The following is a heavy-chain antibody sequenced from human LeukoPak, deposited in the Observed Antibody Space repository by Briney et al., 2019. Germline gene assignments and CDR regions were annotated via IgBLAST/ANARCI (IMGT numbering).Heavy chain of an antibody. CDR2: MSGSGGST. CDR3: AKVDGYNVGY. Sequence: GGSLRLSCAASGFTFSSYALSWVRQAPGKGLEWVPAMSGSGGSTYNADSVKGRFTISRDNSKNTLYLQMNSLRAEDTAVYYCAKVDGYNVGYWGQGTLVTVSS. V-gene: IGHV3-23*01. J-gene: IGHJ4*02. D-gene: IGHD5-24*01. CDR1: GFTFSSYA.